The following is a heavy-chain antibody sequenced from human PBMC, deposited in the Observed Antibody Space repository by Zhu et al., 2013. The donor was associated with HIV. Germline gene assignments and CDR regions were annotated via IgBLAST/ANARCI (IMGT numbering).Heavy chain of an antibody. CDR2: IIPNSGGT. J-gene: IGHJ2*01. CDR3: AKVPSRYQLEGGL. V-gene: IGHV1-2*02. Sequence: QVQLVQSGAEVKKPGASVKVSCKASGGTFSSYAITWVRQAPGQGPEWMGGIIPNSGGTNYAQKFQGRVTMTRDTSISTAYMELSRLRSDDTAVYYCAKVPSRYQLEGGLWGRGTLVTVSS. D-gene: IGHD2-2*01. CDR1: GGTFSSYA.